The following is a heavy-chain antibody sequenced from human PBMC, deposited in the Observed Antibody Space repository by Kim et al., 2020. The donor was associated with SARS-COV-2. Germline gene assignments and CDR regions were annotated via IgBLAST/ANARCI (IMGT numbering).Heavy chain of an antibody. Sequence: ASVKVSCKASGFTFSDYAMYWVCQAPGQRLEWMGWINAGNGNTRYSQKFQGRVTITWDTSASTAYMDLTSLRFEDTAVYYCARERFGGSFDYWGQGTLVTVSS. D-gene: IGHD3-10*01. CDR1: GFTFSDYA. V-gene: IGHV1-3*01. J-gene: IGHJ4*02. CDR3: ARERFGGSFDY. CDR2: INAGNGNT.